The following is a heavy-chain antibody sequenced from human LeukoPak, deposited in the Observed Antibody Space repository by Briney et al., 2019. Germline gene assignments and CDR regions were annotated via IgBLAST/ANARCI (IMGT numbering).Heavy chain of an antibody. CDR1: GSTFSSYA. V-gene: IGHV3-23*01. J-gene: IGHJ4*02. CDR2: ISGSGGST. CDR3: AKDLSYGGNPDFDY. D-gene: IGHD4-23*01. Sequence: GGSLRLSCAASGSTFSSYAMSWVRQAPGKGLEWVSAISGSGGSTYYADSVKGRFTISRDNSKNTLYLQMNSLRAEDTAVYYCAKDLSYGGNPDFDYWGQGTLVTVSS.